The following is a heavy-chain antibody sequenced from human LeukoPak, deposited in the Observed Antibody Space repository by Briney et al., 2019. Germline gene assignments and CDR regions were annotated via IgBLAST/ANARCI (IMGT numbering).Heavy chain of an antibody. CDR3: TRDTDGSLDY. CDR2: IKQDGSTK. D-gene: IGHD1-26*01. V-gene: IGHV3-7*01. J-gene: IGHJ4*02. Sequence: GGSLRLSCAASGFTFTNSWMAWVRQAPGKGLEWVANIKQDGSTKHYVDSLMGRFTISRDNPKNSLYLQMNNLRADDTAVYYCTRDTDGSLDYWGQGILVTVAS. CDR1: GFTFTNSW.